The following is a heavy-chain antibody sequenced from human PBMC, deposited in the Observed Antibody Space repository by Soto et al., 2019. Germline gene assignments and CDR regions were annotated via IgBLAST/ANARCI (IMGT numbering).Heavy chain of an antibody. CDR3: ATSFPSVYGAFDI. V-gene: IGHV3-23*01. CDR1: GFTFSSYA. Sequence: EVQLLESGGGLVQPGGSLRLSCAASGFTFSSYAVSWVRQAPGKGLHWVSAVTGSGASTYYADSVKGRFTISRDNSKNTLYLQMNSLRGEDTALYYCATSFPSVYGAFDIWGQGTMVTVSS. J-gene: IGHJ3*02. CDR2: VTGSGAST. D-gene: IGHD2-8*01.